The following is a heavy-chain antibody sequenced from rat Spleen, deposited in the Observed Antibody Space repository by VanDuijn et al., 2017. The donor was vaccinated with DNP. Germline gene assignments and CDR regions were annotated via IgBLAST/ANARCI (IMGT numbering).Heavy chain of an antibody. Sequence: EVQLVESGGGPVQPGRSLKLSCVASGFIFSNYWMTWIRQAPGKGLEWVASITNTGDSTYYSDSVKGRFTISRDNGQNTLYLQMSKLGSEDTAIYYCARPGYTYWYFDFWGPGTMVTVSS. CDR2: ITNTGDST. V-gene: IGHV5-31*01. J-gene: IGHJ1*01. CDR1: GFIFSNYW. D-gene: IGHD1-4*01. CDR3: ARPGYTYWYFDF.